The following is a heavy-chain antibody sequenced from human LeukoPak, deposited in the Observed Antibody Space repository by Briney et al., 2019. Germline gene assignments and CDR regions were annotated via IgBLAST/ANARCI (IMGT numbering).Heavy chain of an antibody. CDR2: IYSGGST. Sequence: GGSLRLSCAASGFTVSSNYMSWVRQAPGKGLEWVSVIYSGGSTYYADSVKGRFTISRDNSKNTLYLQMNSLRAEDTAVYYCARYYCPYYYDSSGYSSGMDVWGQGTTVTVSS. D-gene: IGHD3-22*01. V-gene: IGHV3-66*01. CDR3: ARYYCPYYYDSSGYSSGMDV. J-gene: IGHJ6*02. CDR1: GFTVSSNY.